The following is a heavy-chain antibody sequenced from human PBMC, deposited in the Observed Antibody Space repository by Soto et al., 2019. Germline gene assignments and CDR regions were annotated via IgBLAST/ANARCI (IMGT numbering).Heavy chain of an antibody. Sequence: GASVKVSCKASGYTFTSYAMHWVRQAPGQRLEWMGWINAGNGNTKYSQKFQGRVTITRDTSASTGYMELSSLRSEDTAVYYCAREGPGIAVAGTRGGWFDPWGQGTLVTVSS. CDR1: GYTFTSYA. CDR2: INAGNGNT. J-gene: IGHJ5*02. D-gene: IGHD6-19*01. CDR3: AREGPGIAVAGTRGGWFDP. V-gene: IGHV1-3*01.